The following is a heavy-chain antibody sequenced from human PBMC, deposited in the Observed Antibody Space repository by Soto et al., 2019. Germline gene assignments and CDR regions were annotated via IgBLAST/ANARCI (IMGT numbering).Heavy chain of an antibody. V-gene: IGHV1-2*04. CDR3: ARDLPKYCSGGSCYGMDV. J-gene: IGHJ6*02. CDR1: GYTFTGYY. D-gene: IGHD2-15*01. Sequence: GASVKVSCTASGYTFTGYYMHWVRQAPGQGLEWMGWINPNSGGTNYAQKFQGWVTMTRDTSISTAYMELSRLRSDDTAVYYCARDLPKYCSGGSCYGMDVWGQGTTVTVSS. CDR2: INPNSGGT.